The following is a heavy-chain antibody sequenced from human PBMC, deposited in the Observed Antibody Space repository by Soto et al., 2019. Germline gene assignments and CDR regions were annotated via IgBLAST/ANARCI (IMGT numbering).Heavy chain of an antibody. Sequence: QVQLQESGPGLVKPSETLSLTCTVSGGSISSYYWSWIGQPPGKGLEWIGYIYYSGSTNYNPSLSRRVTILVNTYKHQSSLKLTSVTAADTADYYCAGDAGFGELMEERDYYYGMHVWGQGTTVTVSS. CDR1: GGSISSYY. V-gene: IGHV4-59*01. CDR2: IYYSGST. D-gene: IGHD3-10*01. J-gene: IGHJ6*02. CDR3: AGDAGFGELMEERDYYYGMHV.